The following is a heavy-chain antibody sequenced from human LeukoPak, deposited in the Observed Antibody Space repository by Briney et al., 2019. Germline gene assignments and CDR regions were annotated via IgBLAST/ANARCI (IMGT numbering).Heavy chain of an antibody. Sequence: GGSLRLSCAASGFTFSSYSMNWVRQAPGKGLEWVSSISSSSSYIYYADSVKGRFTISRDNAKNSLYLQMNSLRAEDTAVYYCASSHGAGGLRTPRFYYFDYWGQGTLVTASS. CDR3: ASSHGAGGLRTPRFYYFDY. CDR2: ISSSSSYI. J-gene: IGHJ4*02. D-gene: IGHD4-17*01. CDR1: GFTFSSYS. V-gene: IGHV3-21*01.